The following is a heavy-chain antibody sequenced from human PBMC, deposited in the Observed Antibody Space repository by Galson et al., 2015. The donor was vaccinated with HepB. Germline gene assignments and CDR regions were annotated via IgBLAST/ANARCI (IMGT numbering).Heavy chain of an antibody. CDR2: INAGNGNT. Sequence: SVKVSCKASGYTFTSYAMHWVRQAPGQRLEWMGWINAGNGNTKYSQKFQGRVTITRDTSASTAYMELSSLRSEDTAVYYCARGEFTIFGVVSVWFDPWGQGTLVAVSS. D-gene: IGHD3-3*01. CDR3: ARGEFTIFGVVSVWFDP. CDR1: GYTFTSYA. J-gene: IGHJ5*02. V-gene: IGHV1-3*01.